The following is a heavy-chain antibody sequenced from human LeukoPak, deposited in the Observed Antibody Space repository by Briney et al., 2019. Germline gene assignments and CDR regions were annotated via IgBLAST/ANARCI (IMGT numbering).Heavy chain of an antibody. Sequence: GGSLRLSCAASGFIFSYYSMNWVRQAPGKGLEWVSSINSNSNYMSYADSVKGRFTISRDNAKNTLYLQMNSLRAEDTAVYYCAKHPAFDIWGQGTMVTVSS. CDR1: GFIFSYYS. V-gene: IGHV3-21*01. J-gene: IGHJ3*02. CDR2: INSNSNYM. CDR3: AKHPAFDI.